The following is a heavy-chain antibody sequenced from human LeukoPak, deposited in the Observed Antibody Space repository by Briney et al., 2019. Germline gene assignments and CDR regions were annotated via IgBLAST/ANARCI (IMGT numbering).Heavy chain of an antibody. CDR1: GYTFTGYY. V-gene: IGHV1-2*02. CDR3: ARGGGVRFLEWLRDNNWFDP. Sequence: ASVKVSCKASGYTFTGYYMHWVRQAPGQGLEWMGWINPNSGGTNYAQKFQGRVTMTRDTSISTAYMGLSRLRSDDTAVYYCARGGGVRFLEWLRDNNWFDPWGQGTLVTVSS. D-gene: IGHD3-3*01. CDR2: INPNSGGT. J-gene: IGHJ5*02.